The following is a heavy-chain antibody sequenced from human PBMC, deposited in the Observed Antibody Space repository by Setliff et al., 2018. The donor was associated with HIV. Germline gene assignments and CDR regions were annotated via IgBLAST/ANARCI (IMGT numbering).Heavy chain of an antibody. V-gene: IGHV3-23*01. J-gene: IGHJ4*02. CDR2: IGSDNGGI. CDR1: GFTLSTYA. D-gene: IGHD2-21*01. Sequence: GESLKISCEASGFTLSTYAMTWVRQAPGKGLEWVSVIGSDNGGIQYADSVKGRFTISRDNSNKRLYLQMNSLRIEDTAVYYCAKGCGGAGFCYYADYWGQGTVVTVS. CDR3: AKGCGGAGFCYYADY.